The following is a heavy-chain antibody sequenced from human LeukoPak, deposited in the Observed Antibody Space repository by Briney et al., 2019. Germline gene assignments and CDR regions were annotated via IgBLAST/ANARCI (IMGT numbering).Heavy chain of an antibody. CDR3: ARDRDYYDSSGYYSPSFDY. CDR1: GYTLTELS. V-gene: IGHV1-24*01. CDR2: FDPEDGET. D-gene: IGHD3-22*01. Sequence: ASVKVSCKVSGYTLTELSMHWVRQAPGKGLEWMGGFDPEDGETIYAQKFQGRVTMTEDTSTDTAYMELSSLRSEDTAVYYCARDRDYYDSSGYYSPSFDYWGQGTLVTVSS. J-gene: IGHJ4*02.